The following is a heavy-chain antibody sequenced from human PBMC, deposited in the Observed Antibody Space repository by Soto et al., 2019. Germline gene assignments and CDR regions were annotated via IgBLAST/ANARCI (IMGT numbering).Heavy chain of an antibody. CDR1: GFTFSSYA. J-gene: IGHJ6*02. V-gene: IGHV3-30-3*01. Sequence: PGGSLRLSCAASGFTFSSYAMHWVRQAPGKGLEWVAVISYDGSNKYHADSVKGRFTISRDNSKNTLYLQMNSLRAEDTAVYYCARDRATVTTVLDYYGMDVWGQGTTVTVSS. CDR3: ARDRATVTTVLDYYGMDV. D-gene: IGHD4-17*01. CDR2: ISYDGSNK.